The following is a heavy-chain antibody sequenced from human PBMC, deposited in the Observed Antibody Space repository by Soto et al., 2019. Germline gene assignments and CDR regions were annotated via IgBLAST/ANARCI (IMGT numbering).Heavy chain of an antibody. Sequence: ASVKVSCKASGYTFTSYDINWVRQATGQGLEWMGWMNPNSGNTGYAQKFQGRVTMTRNTSISTAYMELRSLRSDDTAVYYCARGPPSYYDSSGYYKYFDYWGQGTLVTVSS. CDR3: ARGPPSYYDSSGYYKYFDY. CDR1: GYTFTSYD. CDR2: MNPNSGNT. D-gene: IGHD3-22*01. J-gene: IGHJ4*02. V-gene: IGHV1-8*01.